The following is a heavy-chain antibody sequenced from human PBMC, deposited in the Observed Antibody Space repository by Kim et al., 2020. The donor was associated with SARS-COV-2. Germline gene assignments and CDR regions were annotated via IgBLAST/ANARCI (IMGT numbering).Heavy chain of an antibody. V-gene: IGHV4-31*02. J-gene: IGHJ5*02. D-gene: IGHD3-10*01. CDR3: VRERNYYGSGNWFDP. Sequence: PSLNSRGTISADTSKNQFSLKLNSVTAADTAVYYCVRERNYYGSGNWFDPWGQGTLVIVSS.